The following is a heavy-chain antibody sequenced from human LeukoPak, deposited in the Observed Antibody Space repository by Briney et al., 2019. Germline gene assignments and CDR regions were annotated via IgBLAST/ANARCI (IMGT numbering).Heavy chain of an antibody. Sequence: GGSLRLSCAASGFTFSSYEMNWVRQAPGKGLEWVSYISSSGSTIYYADSVKGRFTISRDNAKNSLYLQMNSLRAEDTAVYYCARVTYGSGTYGAFDYWGQGTLVTVSS. CDR3: ARVTYGSGTYGAFDY. CDR2: ISSSGSTI. D-gene: IGHD3-10*01. J-gene: IGHJ4*02. V-gene: IGHV3-48*03. CDR1: GFTFSSYE.